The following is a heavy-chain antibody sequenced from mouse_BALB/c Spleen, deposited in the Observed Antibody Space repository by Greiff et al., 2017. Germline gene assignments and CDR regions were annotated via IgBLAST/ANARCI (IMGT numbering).Heavy chain of an antibody. D-gene: IGHD2-3*01. J-gene: IGHJ3*01. Sequence: QVQLQQSGPELVKPGASVKISCKASGYSFTSYYIHWVKQRPGQGLEWIGWIFPGSGNTKYNEKFKGKATLTADTSSSTAYMQLSSLTSEDSAVYFCARVGGYYWFAYWGQGTLVTVSA. CDR2: IFPGSGNT. CDR3: ARVGGYYWFAY. V-gene: IGHV1-66*01. CDR1: GYSFTSYY.